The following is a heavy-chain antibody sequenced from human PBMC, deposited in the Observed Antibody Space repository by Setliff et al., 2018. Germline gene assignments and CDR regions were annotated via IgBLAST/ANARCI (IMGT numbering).Heavy chain of an antibody. CDR1: GGSISGHY. CDR2: IHYSGST. V-gene: IGHV4-59*11. D-gene: IGHD2-15*01. Sequence: PSETLSLTCTFSGGSISGHYWTWIRQPPGKGLEWIGYIHYSGSTNYCSSLKSRVTISLDTSENQLSLKLTSVTAEDTAVYYCATSAWWYRFDSWGQGILVTVSS. J-gene: IGHJ4*02. CDR3: ATSAWWYRFDS.